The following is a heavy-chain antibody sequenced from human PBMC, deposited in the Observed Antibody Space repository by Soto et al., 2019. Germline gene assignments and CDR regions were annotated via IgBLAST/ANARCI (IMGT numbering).Heavy chain of an antibody. CDR1: GGSITSYY. CDR3: ARGAYSGRICSFDY. V-gene: IGHV4-59*08. CDR2: IYYSGST. D-gene: IGHD1-26*01. J-gene: IGHJ4*02. Sequence: SSETLSLTCTVSGGSITSYYWSWIRQPPGKGLEWIGYIYYSGSTNYNPSLKSRITISVDTSKNQFSLKLSSVTAADSAVYYCARGAYSGRICSFDYWGQGPLVT.